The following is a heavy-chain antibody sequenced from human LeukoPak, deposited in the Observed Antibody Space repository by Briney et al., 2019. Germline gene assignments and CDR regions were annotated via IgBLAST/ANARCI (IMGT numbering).Heavy chain of an antibody. Sequence: VSVKVSCKVSGYTLTELSMHWVRQAPGKGLEWMGGFDPEDGETIYAQKFQGRVTMTEDTSTDTAYMELSSLRSEDTAVYYCARGGLYNWNIDYWGQGSLVTVSS. V-gene: IGHV1-24*01. CDR3: ARGGLYNWNIDY. J-gene: IGHJ4*02. CDR1: GYTLTELS. CDR2: FDPEDGET. D-gene: IGHD1/OR15-1a*01.